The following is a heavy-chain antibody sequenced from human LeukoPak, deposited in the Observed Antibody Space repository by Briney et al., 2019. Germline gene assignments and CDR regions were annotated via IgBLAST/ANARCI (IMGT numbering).Heavy chain of an antibody. CDR3: ARLKREYRWNDLGYFDY. CDR2: IYTSGST. J-gene: IGHJ4*02. D-gene: IGHD1-1*01. V-gene: IGHV4-4*09. CDR1: GASISSDY. Sequence: PSETLSLTCTVSGASISSDYWSWIRQPPGKRLEWIGYIYTSGSTNYNPSLKSRVTISVDTSKNQFSLKLNSVTAADTAVYYCARLKREYRWNDLGYFDYWGQGTLVTVSS.